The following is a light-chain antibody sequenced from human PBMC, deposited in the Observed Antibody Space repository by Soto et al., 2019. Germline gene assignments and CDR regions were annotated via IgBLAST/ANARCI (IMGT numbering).Light chain of an antibody. CDR1: QNINNN. V-gene: IGKV1-5*01. J-gene: IGKJ2*01. Sequence: DIQMTQSPSTLSAPLGGRVTITCRASQNINNNLAWYQQKPGKAPKLLIDFAFTLKDGVPARFSGSGSGTDFTLTISSRQPDDFATYYCQQNSRHSPGYTFGQGTKLDIQ. CDR2: FAF. CDR3: QQNSRHSPGYT.